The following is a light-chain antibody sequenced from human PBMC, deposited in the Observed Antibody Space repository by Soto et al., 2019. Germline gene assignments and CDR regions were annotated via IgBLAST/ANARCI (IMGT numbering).Light chain of an antibody. V-gene: IGLV2-14*01. Sequence: QSALTQPASASGSPGQSITISCTGTSSEVGAYNYVSWFQQHTGKAPKLMIYDVSDRPSGVSNRFHGSKSVNAASLAISGLQAEDEAHYYCCSYSTSSTRYAFGTGTKLTVL. CDR2: DVS. CDR3: CSYSTSSTRYA. J-gene: IGLJ1*01. CDR1: SSEVGAYNY.